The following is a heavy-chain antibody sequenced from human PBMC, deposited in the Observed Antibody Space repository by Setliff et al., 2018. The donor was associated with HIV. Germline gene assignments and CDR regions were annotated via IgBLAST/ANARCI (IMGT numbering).Heavy chain of an antibody. CDR2: ISGYGNR. J-gene: IGHJ3*02. D-gene: IGHD3-22*01. CDR3: ASQFGAYDSSGYEHDAFNI. CDR1: GYTFNNYG. V-gene: IGHV1-18*01. Sequence: ASVKVSCKASGYTFNNYGVMWVRQAPGQGLEWMGWISGYGNRKYAQKFEGRLTVTTDTSTSTAYMELRRLRSDDTAVYYCASQFGAYDSSGYEHDAFNIWGQGTMVT.